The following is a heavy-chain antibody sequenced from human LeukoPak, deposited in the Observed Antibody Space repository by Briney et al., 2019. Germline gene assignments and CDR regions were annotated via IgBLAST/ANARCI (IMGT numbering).Heavy chain of an antibody. D-gene: IGHD5-18*01. CDR1: GFTVSSNY. CDR2: IYSGGST. CDR3: ARHTAMVTPSYYYYYYMDV. V-gene: IGHV3-66*02. Sequence: GVLRLSCAASGFTVSSNYMSWVRQAPGKGLEWVSVIYSGGSTYYADSVKGRFTISRDNSKNTLYLQMNSLRAEDTAVYYCARHTAMVTPSYYYYYYMDVWGKGTTVTVSS. J-gene: IGHJ6*03.